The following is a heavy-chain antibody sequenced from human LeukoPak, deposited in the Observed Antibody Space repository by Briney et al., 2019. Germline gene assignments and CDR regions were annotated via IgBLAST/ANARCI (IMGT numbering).Heavy chain of an antibody. D-gene: IGHD3-22*01. CDR3: ARERYYDSSASGF. Sequence: SETLSLTCTVSGGSISSSSYYWGWIRQPPGKGLEWIGSIYYSGSTYYNPSLKSRVTISVDTSKNQFSLKLSSVTAADTAVYYCARERYYDSSASGFWGQGTLVTVSS. V-gene: IGHV4-39*07. CDR2: IYYSGST. CDR1: GGSISSSSYY. J-gene: IGHJ4*02.